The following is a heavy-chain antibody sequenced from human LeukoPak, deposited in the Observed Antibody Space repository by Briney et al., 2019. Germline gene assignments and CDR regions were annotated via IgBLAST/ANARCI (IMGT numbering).Heavy chain of an antibody. D-gene: IGHD3-10*01. Sequence: ASVKVSCKVSGYTLTELSMHWVRQAPGKGLEWMGGFDPEDGETIYAQKFQGRVTMTEDTSTDTAYMELSSLRSEDTAVYYCATSRIFPYGSGRDWDYWGQGTLVTVSS. CDR2: FDPEDGET. V-gene: IGHV1-24*01. CDR3: ATSRIFPYGSGRDWDY. CDR1: GYTLTELS. J-gene: IGHJ4*02.